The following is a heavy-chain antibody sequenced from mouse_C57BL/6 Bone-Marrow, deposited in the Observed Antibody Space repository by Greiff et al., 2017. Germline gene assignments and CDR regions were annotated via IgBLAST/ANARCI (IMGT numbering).Heavy chain of an antibody. J-gene: IGHJ2*01. D-gene: IGHD2-3*01. V-gene: IGHV5-16*01. CDR1: GFTFSDYY. CDR3: ASGDGYLFDY. Sequence: EVMLVESEGGLVQPGSSMKLSCTASGFTFSDYYMAWVRQVPEKGLEWVANINYDGSSTYYLDSLKSRFIISRDNAKNILYLQMSSLKSEDTATYYCASGDGYLFDYWGQGTTLTVSS. CDR2: INYDGSST.